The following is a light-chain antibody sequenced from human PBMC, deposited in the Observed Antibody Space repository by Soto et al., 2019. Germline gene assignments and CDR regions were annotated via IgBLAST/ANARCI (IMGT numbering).Light chain of an antibody. V-gene: IGKV1-5*03. J-gene: IGKJ1*01. CDR2: KAS. CDR3: QQHKSYPRT. CDR1: QSISSA. Sequence: DIQMTQSPSTLSASVGDRVTITCRASQSISSALVWYQQKQGKAPNLLIYKASSLESGVPLRFSGSGSGTEFTLTISSLQPEDFATYYCQQHKSYPRTFGQGTKVEIK.